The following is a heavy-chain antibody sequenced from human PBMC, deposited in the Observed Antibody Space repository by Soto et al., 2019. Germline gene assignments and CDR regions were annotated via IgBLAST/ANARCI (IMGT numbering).Heavy chain of an antibody. CDR2: IWYDGSNK. V-gene: IGHV3-33*01. D-gene: IGHD6-13*01. CDR3: ARDRFITAGTVDY. Sequence: VQLVESGGGVVQPGRSLRLSCAASGFTFSSYGMHWVRQAPGKGLEWVAVIWYDGSNKYYADSVKGRFTISRDNSKNTLYLQMNSLRAEDTAVYYCARDRFITAGTVDYWGQGTLVTVSS. J-gene: IGHJ4*02. CDR1: GFTFSSYG.